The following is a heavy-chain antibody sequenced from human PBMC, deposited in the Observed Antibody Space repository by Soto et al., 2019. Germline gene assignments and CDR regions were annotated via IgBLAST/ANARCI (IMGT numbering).Heavy chain of an antibody. V-gene: IGHV3-21*01. D-gene: IGHD5-18*01. CDR2: ISSSSTYI. CDR1: GFTFSSYS. Sequence: EVQLVESGGGLVKPGGSLRLSCAASGFTFSSYSMNWVRQAPGKGLEWVSSISSSSTYIYYADSVKGRSTISRDNAKNSLYLQMNSLRAEDTAVYYCASDRGHSYGGGGMDVRGPGTTVSVS. CDR3: ASDRGHSYGGGGMDV. J-gene: IGHJ6*02.